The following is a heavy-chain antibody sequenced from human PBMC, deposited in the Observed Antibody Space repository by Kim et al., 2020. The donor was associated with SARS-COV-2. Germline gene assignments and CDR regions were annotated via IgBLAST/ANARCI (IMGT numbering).Heavy chain of an antibody. D-gene: IGHD3-9*01. CDR2: IYSGGSST. CDR1: GFTFSSYA. CDR3: AKTFPRALRYFDWFFDY. Sequence: GGSLRHSCAASGFTFSSYAMSWVRQAPGKGLEWVSVIYSGGSSTYYADSVKGRFTISRDNSKNTLYLQMNSLRAEDTAVYYCAKTFPRALRYFDWFFDYWGQGTLVNVSS. V-gene: IGHV3-23*03. J-gene: IGHJ4*02.